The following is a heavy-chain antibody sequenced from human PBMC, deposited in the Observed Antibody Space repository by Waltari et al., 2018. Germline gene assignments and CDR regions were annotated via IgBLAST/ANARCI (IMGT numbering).Heavy chain of an antibody. J-gene: IGHJ4*02. CDR3: ARRHYGSGSYLLDY. Sequence: QVQLQESGPGLVKPSETLSLTCAVSGYSISSGYYWGWIRPPPGKGLEWIGSIYHSGSTYYNPALKSRVTITRDTSASTAYMELSSLRSEDTAVYYCARRHYGSGSYLLDYWGQGTLVTVSS. D-gene: IGHD3-10*01. CDR1: GYSISSGYY. CDR2: IYHSGST. V-gene: IGHV4-38-2*01.